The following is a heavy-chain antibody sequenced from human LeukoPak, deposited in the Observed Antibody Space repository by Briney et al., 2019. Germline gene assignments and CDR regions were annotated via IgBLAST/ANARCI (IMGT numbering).Heavy chain of an antibody. CDR3: ARDRAYDPRSRRGYGMDV. D-gene: IGHD3-3*01. Sequence: GGSLRLFCAASGFTFISYDMHWVGQAPGKGLEWLAVISYDGSNKYYADSVKGRFTISRDNSKNTLYLQMNSLRAEDTAVYYCARDRAYDPRSRRGYGMDVWGKGTTVTVSS. CDR2: ISYDGSNK. J-gene: IGHJ6*04. CDR1: GFTFISYD. V-gene: IGHV3-30*04.